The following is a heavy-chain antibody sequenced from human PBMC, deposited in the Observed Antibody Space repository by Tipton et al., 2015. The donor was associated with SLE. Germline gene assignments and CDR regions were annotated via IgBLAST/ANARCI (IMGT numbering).Heavy chain of an antibody. CDR3: ARHMRRRWGSGMAAKIDAFDI. J-gene: IGHJ3*02. D-gene: IGHD3-10*01. V-gene: IGHV4-38-2*01. CDR1: GYSISSGYY. CDR2: IYHSGST. Sequence: VSGYSISSGYYWGWIRQPPGKGLEWIGSIYHSGSTNYNPSLKSRVTISVDTSKNQFSLKLSSVTAADTAVYYCARHMRRRWGSGMAAKIDAFDIWGQGTMVTVSS.